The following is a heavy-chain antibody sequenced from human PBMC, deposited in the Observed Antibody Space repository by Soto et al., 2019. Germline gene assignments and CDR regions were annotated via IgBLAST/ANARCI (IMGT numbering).Heavy chain of an antibody. CDR2: IKQDGSEK. V-gene: IGHV3-7*01. CDR3: ARDSRGTYYDFWSGSVTNAFDI. J-gene: IGHJ3*02. CDR1: GFTFSSYW. D-gene: IGHD3-3*01. Sequence: GGSLRLSCAASGFTFSSYWMSWVRQAPGKGLEWVANIKQDGSEKYYVDSVKGRFTISRDNAKNSLYLQMNSLRAEDTAVYYCARDSRGTYYDFWSGSVTNAFDIWGQGTMVTVSS.